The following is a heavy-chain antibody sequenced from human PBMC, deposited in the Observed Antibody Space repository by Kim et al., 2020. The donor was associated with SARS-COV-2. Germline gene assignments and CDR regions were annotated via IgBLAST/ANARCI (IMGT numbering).Heavy chain of an antibody. CDR3: ARGGGYCSSTSCPDDY. D-gene: IGHD2-2*01. CDR2: IYTSGST. J-gene: IGHJ4*02. CDR1: GGSISSYY. Sequence: SETMSLTCTVSGGSISSYYWSWIRQPAGKGLEWIGRIYTSGSTNYNPSLKSRVTMSVDTSKNQFSLKLSSVTAADTAVYYCARGGGYCSSTSCPDDYWGQGTLVTVSS. V-gene: IGHV4-4*07.